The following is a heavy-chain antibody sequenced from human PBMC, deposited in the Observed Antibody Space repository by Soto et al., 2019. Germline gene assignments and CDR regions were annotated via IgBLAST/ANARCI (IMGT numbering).Heavy chain of an antibody. J-gene: IGHJ4*02. CDR2: INYSGRT. CDR1: GGSFSDYY. Sequence: QVQLQQWGAGLLKPSETLSLTCAVHGGSFSDYYWSWIRQPPGKGLEWIGEINYSGRTNYNPSLKSRVTISVDTSKNQFPLTLSSMTAADTAVYYCARPGHLFDYWGQGISVTVSS. V-gene: IGHV4-34*01. CDR3: ARPGHLFDY.